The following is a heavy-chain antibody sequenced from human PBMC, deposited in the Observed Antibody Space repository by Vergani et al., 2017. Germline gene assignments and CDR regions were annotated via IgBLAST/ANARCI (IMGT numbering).Heavy chain of an antibody. Sequence: EAQLLESGGDLVQPGGSLRLSCAGSGYMFGVYAMTWVRQAPGKGLEWFSSVSNDGINTFYADSVKGRFTISRDNSKNTLYLQMNSLRADETAIYFCAKDRDSHGDWLNDYDMWGPGTRVTVSS. CDR1: GYMFGVYA. J-gene: IGHJ3*02. D-gene: IGHD3-9*01. CDR3: AKDRDSHGDWLNDYDM. V-gene: IGHV3-23*01. CDR2: VSNDGINT.